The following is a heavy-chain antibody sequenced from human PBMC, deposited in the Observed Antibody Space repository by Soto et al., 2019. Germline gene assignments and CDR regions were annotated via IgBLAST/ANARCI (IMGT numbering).Heavy chain of an antibody. CDR1: GGSISIYY. J-gene: IGHJ5*02. D-gene: IGHD2-15*01. V-gene: IGHV4-30-4*01. CDR3: ARVGAVAATWAWFDP. Sequence: SETLSLTFTVCGGSISIYYWSWIRQPQGKGLEWIGHIYFSGSTYYNPSLKSRVTISVDRSKNQFSLNLNSVTAADSAVYYCARVGAVAATWAWFDPWGQGTLVTSPQ. CDR2: IYFSGST.